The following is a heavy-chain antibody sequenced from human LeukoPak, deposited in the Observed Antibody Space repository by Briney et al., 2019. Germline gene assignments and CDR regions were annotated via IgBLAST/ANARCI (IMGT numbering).Heavy chain of an antibody. V-gene: IGHV1-18*01. CDR1: GYTFTSYG. CDR2: ISAYNGNT. J-gene: IGHJ6*02. Sequence: GASVKVSCKASGYTFTSYGISWVRQAPGQGLEWMGWISAYNGNTNYAQKFQGRVTMTRDTSISTAYMELSRLRSDDTAVYYCAREDCSSTSCYTFGYYYYGMDVWGQGTTVTVSS. CDR3: AREDCSSTSCYTFGYYYYGMDV. D-gene: IGHD2-2*02.